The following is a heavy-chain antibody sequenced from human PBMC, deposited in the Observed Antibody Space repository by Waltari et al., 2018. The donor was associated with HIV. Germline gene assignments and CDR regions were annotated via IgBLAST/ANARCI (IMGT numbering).Heavy chain of an antibody. V-gene: IGHV4-39*07. CDR1: GGPISSSSYY. Sequence: QLQLQESGPGLVKPSETLSLTCTVSGGPISSSSYYWGWIRQPPGKGLEWIGSIYYSGSTYYNPSLKSRVTISVDTSKNQFSLKLSSVTAADTAVYYCARDGGGSYSDPNFDYWGQGTLVTVSS. CDR3: ARDGGGSYSDPNFDY. J-gene: IGHJ4*02. CDR2: IYYSGST. D-gene: IGHD1-26*01.